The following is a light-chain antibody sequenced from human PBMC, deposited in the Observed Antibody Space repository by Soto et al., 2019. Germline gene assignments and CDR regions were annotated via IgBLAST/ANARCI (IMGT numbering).Light chain of an antibody. Sequence: ETVMTQAPATLSVSPGKTASLSCRARKDVYTNLAWYQQKPGQAPRLLIYDAYNRATGIPPRFSGSGSGTDFTLTISSLEPEDSAVYYCQQRHLWPITFGQGTRLEIK. CDR2: DAY. V-gene: IGKV3D-11*01. CDR3: QQRHLWPIT. J-gene: IGKJ5*01. CDR1: KDVYTN.